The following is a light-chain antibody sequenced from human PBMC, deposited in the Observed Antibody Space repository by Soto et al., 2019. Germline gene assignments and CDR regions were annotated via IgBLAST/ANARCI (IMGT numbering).Light chain of an antibody. CDR3: QSYDNSLSGSWV. J-gene: IGLJ3*02. Sequence: QSVLTQPPSVSGAPGQRVTISCSGSTSNIGAGFDVQWYQQLPGTAPKLLIYGNNNRPSGVPDRFSGSKSGTSASLAITGLQGEDEAHYYCQSYDNSLSGSWVFGGGTKLTVL. V-gene: IGLV1-40*01. CDR1: TSNIGAGFD. CDR2: GNN.